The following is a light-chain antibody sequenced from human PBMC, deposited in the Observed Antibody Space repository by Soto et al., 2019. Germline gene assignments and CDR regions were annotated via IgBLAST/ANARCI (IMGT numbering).Light chain of an antibody. J-gene: IGKJ1*01. V-gene: IGKV3-15*01. CDR3: QQYDKWPPT. Sequence: EIVMTQSPATLSVSPGERTTLSCRASQSVSGILAWYQQKPGQAPRLLIYGASTRATGIPVRFSGSGSGTEFTLTISSLQSEDFAVYYCQQYDKWPPTFGQGTKVEIK. CDR2: GAS. CDR1: QSVSGI.